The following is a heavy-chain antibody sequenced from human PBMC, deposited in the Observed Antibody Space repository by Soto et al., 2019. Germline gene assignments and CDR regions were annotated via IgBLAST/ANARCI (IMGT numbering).Heavy chain of an antibody. V-gene: IGHV4-59*01. CDR2: IYNTGST. CDR3: VGDIFSGRYRFDY. Sequence: SETLSLTCTVSGGSITGYQWSWIRQPPGKGLEWIGYIYNTGSTIYNPSLKSRVTISVDTSKNQFSLKLGSVTAADTAVYYCVGDIFSGRYRFDYWGQGTLVTVSS. CDR1: GGSITGYQ. D-gene: IGHD1-26*01. J-gene: IGHJ4*02.